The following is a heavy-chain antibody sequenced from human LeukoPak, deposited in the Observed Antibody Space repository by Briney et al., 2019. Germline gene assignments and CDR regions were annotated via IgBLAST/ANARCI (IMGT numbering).Heavy chain of an antibody. CDR3: AREDGYNMDDAFDI. Sequence: SETLSLTCTLSGGSLTTGNDYWGWVRQPPGKGLEWIGSVYYSGDTYYNPSLKSRVTISVDTSKNRFSLRLRSVTAADTAVYYCAREDGYNMDDAFDIWGQGTMVSVSS. D-gene: IGHD5-24*01. CDR1: GGSLTTGNDY. V-gene: IGHV4-39*01. CDR2: VYYSGDT. J-gene: IGHJ3*02.